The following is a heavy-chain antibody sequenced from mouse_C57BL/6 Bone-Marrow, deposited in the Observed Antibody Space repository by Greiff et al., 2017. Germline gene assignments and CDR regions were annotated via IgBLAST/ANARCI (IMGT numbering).Heavy chain of an antibody. D-gene: IGHD2-5*01. J-gene: IGHJ3*01. Sequence: QVQLQQSGAELARPGASVKMSCKASGYTFTSYTMHWVKQRPGQGLEWIGYINPSSGYTKYNQKFKDKATLTADKSSSTAYMQLSSLTSEDSAVYYCAREGYYSNWFGYWGQGTLVTVSA. CDR2: INPSSGYT. CDR1: GYTFTSYT. V-gene: IGHV1-4*01. CDR3: AREGYYSNWFGY.